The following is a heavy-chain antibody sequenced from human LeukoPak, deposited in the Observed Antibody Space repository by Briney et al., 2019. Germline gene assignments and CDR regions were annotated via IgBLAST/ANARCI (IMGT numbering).Heavy chain of an antibody. V-gene: IGHV4-38-2*02. Sequence: SEALSLTCTVSGYSISSGYYWGWIRQPPGKGLEWIGGIYHSGSTYYNPSLKSRDTISVDTSKNQFSLKLSSVTAADTAVYYCARGAGRWLQFDPHSSPFDYWGQGTLVTVSS. CDR1: GYSISSGYY. J-gene: IGHJ4*02. CDR3: ARGAGRWLQFDPHSSPFDY. D-gene: IGHD5-24*01. CDR2: IYHSGST.